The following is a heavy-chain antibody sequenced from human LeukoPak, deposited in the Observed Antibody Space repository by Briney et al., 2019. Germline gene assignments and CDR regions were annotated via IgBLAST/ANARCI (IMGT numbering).Heavy chain of an antibody. Sequence: GESLRISCKGSGYSFTTYWVAWVRQMPGKGLEWMGRIDPSDSYTNYSPSFQGHVTISADKSISTAYLQWSSLKASDTAMYYCARINNSSWYEVWFDPWGQGTLVTVSS. CDR3: ARINNSSWYEVWFDP. CDR1: GYSFTTYW. V-gene: IGHV5-10-1*01. J-gene: IGHJ5*02. CDR2: IDPSDSYT. D-gene: IGHD6-13*01.